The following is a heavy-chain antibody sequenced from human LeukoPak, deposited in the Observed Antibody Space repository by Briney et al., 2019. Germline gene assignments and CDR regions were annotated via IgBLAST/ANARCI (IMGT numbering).Heavy chain of an antibody. CDR2: ISSSGTST. CDR1: GFTFSTYA. CDR3: ARDQSMTTVTTCDL. V-gene: IGHV3-64*01. D-gene: IGHD4-17*01. J-gene: IGHJ5*02. Sequence: PGGSLRLSCAASGFTFSTYAMHWIRQAPGKGLEYLSAISSSGTSTFYANSVRGRFTISRDNSKNTVYLQMGSLRTEDMGVYYCARDQSMTTVTTCDLWGQGILVAVSS.